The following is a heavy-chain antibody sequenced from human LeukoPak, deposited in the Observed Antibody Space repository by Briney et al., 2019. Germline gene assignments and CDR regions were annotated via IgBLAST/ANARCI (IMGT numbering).Heavy chain of an antibody. J-gene: IGHJ2*01. Sequence: GGSLRLSCAASGFTFSSYAMSWVRQAPGKGLEWVSAISGSGGSTYYADSVKGRFTISRDNSKNTLYLQMNSLRVEDTAVYYCAKDLGMVWYFDLWGRGTLVTVSS. V-gene: IGHV3-23*01. CDR1: GFTFSSYA. CDR2: ISGSGGST. D-gene: IGHD2-8*01. CDR3: AKDLGMVWYFDL.